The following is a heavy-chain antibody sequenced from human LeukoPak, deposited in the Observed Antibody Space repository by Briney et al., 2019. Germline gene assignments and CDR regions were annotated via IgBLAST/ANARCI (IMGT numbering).Heavy chain of an antibody. J-gene: IGHJ5*02. Sequence: PGGSLRLSCAASGFTFSSYAMSWVRQAPGKGLEWVSAISGSGGSTYYADSVKGRFTISRDNSKNTLYPQMNSLRAEDTAVYFCAKGWEFRVVIPAAVSWGQGTLVTVSS. CDR1: GFTFSSYA. D-gene: IGHD3-3*01. CDR2: ISGSGGST. CDR3: AKGWEFRVVIPAAVS. V-gene: IGHV3-23*01.